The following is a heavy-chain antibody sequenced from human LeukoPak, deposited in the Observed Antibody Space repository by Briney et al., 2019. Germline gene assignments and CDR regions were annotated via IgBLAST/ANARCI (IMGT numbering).Heavy chain of an antibody. V-gene: IGHV1-69*06. Sequence: AASVKVSCKASGGTFSSYAISWVRQAPGQGLEWTGGIIPIFGTANYAQKFQGRVTMTEDTSTDTAYMELSSLRSEDTAVYYCATADYGGNPYYFDYWGQGTLVTVSS. CDR1: GGTFSSYA. D-gene: IGHD4-23*01. J-gene: IGHJ4*02. CDR2: IIPIFGTA. CDR3: ATADYGGNPYYFDY.